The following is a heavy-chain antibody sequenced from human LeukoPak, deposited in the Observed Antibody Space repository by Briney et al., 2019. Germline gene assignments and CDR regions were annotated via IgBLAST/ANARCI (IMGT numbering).Heavy chain of an antibody. CDR3: YGVHLGDCFAI. Sequence: GGSLRLSCAASGFIVSRNYMGWVRQAPGKRLEWVSALSSKYETYYADSVKGRFIISRGNFENTLYLQMNALRAEDTALYYCYGVHLGDCFAICGRGTMVIVFS. CDR2: LSSKYET. CDR1: GFIVSRNY. J-gene: IGHJ3*02. V-gene: IGHV3-66*01. D-gene: IGHD3-16*01.